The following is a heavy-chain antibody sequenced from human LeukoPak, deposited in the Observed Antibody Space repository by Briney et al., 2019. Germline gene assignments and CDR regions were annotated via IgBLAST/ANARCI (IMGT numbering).Heavy chain of an antibody. CDR1: GGSISSSNW. CDR2: IYHSGST. D-gene: IGHD3-22*01. Sequence: SETLSLTCAVSGGSISSSNWWSWVRQPPGKGLEWIGEIYHSGSTNYNPSLKSRVTISVDKSKNQFSLKLSSVTAADTAVYYCARDLLPYYYDSSGYSVADWFDPWGQGTLVTVSS. V-gene: IGHV4-4*02. CDR3: ARDLLPYYYDSSGYSVADWFDP. J-gene: IGHJ5*02.